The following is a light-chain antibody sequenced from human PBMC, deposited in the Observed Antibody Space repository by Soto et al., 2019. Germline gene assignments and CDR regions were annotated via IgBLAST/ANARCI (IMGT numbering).Light chain of an antibody. CDR1: QSISSW. CDR3: QQYTNYPWT. CDR2: DVS. V-gene: IGKV1-5*01. Sequence: DIQMTQSPPTLSASVGDRVTITCRASQSISSWLAWYQQRPGKAPNLLIYDVSSLESGVPSRFSGSGSGTEFTLTISSLQPDDFATYYCQQYTNYPWTFGQGTKVEFK. J-gene: IGKJ1*01.